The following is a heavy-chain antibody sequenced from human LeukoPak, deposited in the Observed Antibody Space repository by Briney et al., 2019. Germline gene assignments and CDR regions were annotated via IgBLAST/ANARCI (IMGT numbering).Heavy chain of an antibody. D-gene: IGHD5/OR15-5a*01. J-gene: IGHJ4*02. CDR3: ARGGLPIVWYYFDF. CDR1: GNTFTSYF. Sequence: ASVKVSCKASGNTFTSYFISWVRQAPGQGLEWMGWISDYNGNTNYAQKFQGRVTMTTDTSTSTAYMELRSLRSDDTAVYYCARGGLPIVWYYFDFWGQGTLVTVSS. CDR2: ISDYNGNT. V-gene: IGHV1-18*01.